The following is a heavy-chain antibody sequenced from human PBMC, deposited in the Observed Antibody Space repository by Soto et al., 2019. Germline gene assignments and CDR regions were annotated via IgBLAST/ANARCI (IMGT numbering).Heavy chain of an antibody. J-gene: IGHJ6*02. V-gene: IGHV4-4*02. CDR3: ASRSYDGMDV. CDR1: GGSISSTNW. Sequence: QVQLQESGPGLVKPSGTLSLSCGVSGGSISSTNWWSWVRRPPGKGLEWIGEIYHSGSTNYNPSLKXXVXISXDKSKNQFSLNLRSVTAADTAVYYCASRSYDGMDVWGQGTTVTVSS. CDR2: IYHSGST.